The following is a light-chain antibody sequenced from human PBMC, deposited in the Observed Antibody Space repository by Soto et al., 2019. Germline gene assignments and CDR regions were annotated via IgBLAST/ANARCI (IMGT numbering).Light chain of an antibody. CDR1: QSVYSN. J-gene: IGKJ1*01. CDR3: QEYNNWHPRS. Sequence: EIVMTQSPATLSVSPGEGATLSCRAIQSVYSNLAWYQQRPGQAPRLLIYDASTRATGIPTRFSGSGSGTEFTLSIGSLQSEDFAVYYCQEYNNWHPRSFGQGTMV. V-gene: IGKV3-15*01. CDR2: DAS.